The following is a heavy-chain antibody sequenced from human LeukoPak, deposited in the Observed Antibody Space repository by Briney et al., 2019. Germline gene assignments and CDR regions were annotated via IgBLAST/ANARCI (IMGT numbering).Heavy chain of an antibody. CDR3: ARENYYGSGSYYYRWFDP. CDR1: GGSISSGGYY. CDR2: IYYSGST. Sequence: SQTLSLTCTVSGGSISSGGYYWSWIRQHPGKGLERIGYIYYSGSTYYNPSLKSRVTISVDTSKNQFSLKLSSVTAADTAVYYCARENYYGSGSYYYRWFDPWGQGTLVTVSS. J-gene: IGHJ5*02. V-gene: IGHV4-31*03. D-gene: IGHD3-10*01.